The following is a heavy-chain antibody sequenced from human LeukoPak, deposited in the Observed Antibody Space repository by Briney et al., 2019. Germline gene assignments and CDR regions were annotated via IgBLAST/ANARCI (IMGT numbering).Heavy chain of an antibody. D-gene: IGHD5-24*01. V-gene: IGHV1-69-2*01. CDR3: ATDRRDRESSDLLD. CDR2: VDPEDGET. J-gene: IGHJ4*02. Sequence: ASVKVSCKVSGYTFTDYYMHWVQQAPGKGLEWMGLVDPEDGETIYAEKLQGRVTITADTSTDTAYMELSSLRSEDTAVYYCATDRRDRESSDLLDWGQGTLVTVSS. CDR1: GYTFTDYY.